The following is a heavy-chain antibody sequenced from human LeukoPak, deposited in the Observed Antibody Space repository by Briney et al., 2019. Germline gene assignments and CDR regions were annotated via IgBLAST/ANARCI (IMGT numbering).Heavy chain of an antibody. J-gene: IGHJ4*02. CDR2: IYHSGST. CDR1: GGSISSGGYS. V-gene: IGHV4-30-2*01. D-gene: IGHD6-19*01. Sequence: SETLSLTCAVSGGSISSGGYSWSWIRQPPGKGLEWIGYIYHSGSTYYNPSLKSRVTISVDTSKNQFSLKLSSVTAADTAVYYCASQPYSSGWYRSGYFDYWGQGTLVTVSS. CDR3: ASQPYSSGWYRSGYFDY.